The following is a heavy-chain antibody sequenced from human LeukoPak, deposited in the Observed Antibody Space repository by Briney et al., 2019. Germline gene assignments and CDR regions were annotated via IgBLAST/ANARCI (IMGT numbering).Heavy chain of an antibody. CDR1: GGSLSGYH. CDR3: ARRRWFGDPKDWYFDL. D-gene: IGHD3-10*01. CDR2: ISHGGNT. J-gene: IGHJ2*01. V-gene: IGHV4-34*01. Sequence: PSETLSLTCAVYGGSLSGYHWNWVRQSPEKGLQWIGEISHGGNTNYNPSLKSRVTISVDTSKQQFSLKLSSVIAADTAVYYCARRRWFGDPKDWYFDLWGPGALVTVSS.